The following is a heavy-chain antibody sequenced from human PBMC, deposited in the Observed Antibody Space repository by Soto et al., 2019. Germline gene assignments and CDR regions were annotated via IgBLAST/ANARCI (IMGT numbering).Heavy chain of an antibody. CDR3: ATVGTGSYNWFDP. CDR1: GFTFTGNW. V-gene: IGHV3-74*01. CDR2: INRHGTAT. D-gene: IGHD1-26*01. Sequence: EVQLVESGGGLVQPGGSLRLSCAASGFTFTGNWMHWVRQGPGKGLVWVERINRHGTATTYADSVTGRFTISRDNSKNTLYLQMNSLGAEDTAVYSCATVGTGSYNWFDPWGQGTMVTVSS. J-gene: IGHJ5*02.